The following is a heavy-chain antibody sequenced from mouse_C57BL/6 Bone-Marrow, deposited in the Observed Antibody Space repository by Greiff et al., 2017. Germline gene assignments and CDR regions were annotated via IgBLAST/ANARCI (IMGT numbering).Heavy chain of an antibody. CDR1: GYTFTSYG. Sequence: VKLVESGAELARPGASVKLSCKASGYTFTSYGISWVKQRTGQGLEWIGEIYPRSGNTYYNEKFKGKATLTADKSSSTAYMELSSLTSEDSAVYFCAREEITTGGDYWGQGTTLTVSS. CDR2: IYPRSGNT. D-gene: IGHD1-1*01. J-gene: IGHJ2*01. CDR3: AREEITTGGDY. V-gene: IGHV1-81*01.